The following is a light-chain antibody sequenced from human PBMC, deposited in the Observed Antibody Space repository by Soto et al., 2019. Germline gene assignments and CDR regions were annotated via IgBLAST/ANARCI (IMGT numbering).Light chain of an antibody. V-gene: IGKV3-15*01. Sequence: EIVMTQSPATLSVSPGERATLSCRARQSVSSNLAWYQQKPGQAPRLLIYGASTRATGIPARFSGSGSGTEFTLTISSLQSEDFAVYYCQQYGLTFGGGTKVEIK. CDR3: QQYGLT. CDR1: QSVSSN. CDR2: GAS. J-gene: IGKJ4*01.